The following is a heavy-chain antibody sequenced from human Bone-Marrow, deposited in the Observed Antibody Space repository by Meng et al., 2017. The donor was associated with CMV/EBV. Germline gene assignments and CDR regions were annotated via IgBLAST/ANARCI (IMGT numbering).Heavy chain of an antibody. CDR2: MNPNSGNT. CDR1: GYTFTSYD. V-gene: IGHV1-8*01. CDR3: AREGVEMATIAQPYFDY. Sequence: ASVKVSCKASGYTFTSYDINWVRQATGQGLEWMGWMNPNSGNTGYAQKFQGRVTITTDESTSTAYMELSSLRSEDTAVYYCAREGVEMATIAQPYFDYWGQGTLVTVSS. D-gene: IGHD5-24*01. J-gene: IGHJ4*02.